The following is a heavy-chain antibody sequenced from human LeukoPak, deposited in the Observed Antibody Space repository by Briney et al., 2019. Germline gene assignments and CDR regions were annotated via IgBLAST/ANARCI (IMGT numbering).Heavy chain of an antibody. CDR2: ISSSGSTI. Sequence: GGSLRLSCAASGFTFSDYYMSWIRQAPGKGLEWVSYISSSGSTIYYADSVKGRFTISRDNAKNSLYLQMNSLRAEDTAVYYCARDRDTMVRGVRGPNWFDPWGQGTLVTVSS. J-gene: IGHJ5*02. CDR1: GFTFSDYY. V-gene: IGHV3-11*04. CDR3: ARDRDTMVRGVRGPNWFDP. D-gene: IGHD3-10*01.